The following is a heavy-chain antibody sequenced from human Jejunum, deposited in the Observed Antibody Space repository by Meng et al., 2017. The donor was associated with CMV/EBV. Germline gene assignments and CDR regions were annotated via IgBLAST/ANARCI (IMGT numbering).Heavy chain of an antibody. Sequence: TFSGSAMPWVRQASGKGLEWVGRIRGKAHSYATAYAASVKGRFTISRDESKNTAYLQMSSLKTEDTAVYYCTRADSSNYGSLFDSWGQGTLVTVSS. CDR1: TFSGSA. V-gene: IGHV3-73*01. CDR3: TRADSSNYGSLFDS. J-gene: IGHJ4*02. CDR2: IRGKAHSYAT. D-gene: IGHD4-11*01.